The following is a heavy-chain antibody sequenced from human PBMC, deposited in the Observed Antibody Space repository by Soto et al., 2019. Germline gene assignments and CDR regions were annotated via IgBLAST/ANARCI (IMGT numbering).Heavy chain of an antibody. Sequence: SETLSLTCTVSGGSISSGGYYWSWIRQHPGKGLEWIGYIYYSGSTYYNPSLKSRVTISVDTSKNQFSLKLSSVTAADTAVYYCARGRMVRGVTLVGAHLDVWGQGTTVTVSS. J-gene: IGHJ6*02. V-gene: IGHV4-31*03. D-gene: IGHD3-10*01. CDR3: ARGRMVRGVTLVGAHLDV. CDR2: IYYSGST. CDR1: GGSISSGGYY.